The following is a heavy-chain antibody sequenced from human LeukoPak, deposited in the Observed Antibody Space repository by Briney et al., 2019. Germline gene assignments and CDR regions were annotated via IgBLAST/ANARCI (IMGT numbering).Heavy chain of an antibody. CDR1: GFTFRSYA. J-gene: IGHJ4*02. CDR2: ITYNSGTI. V-gene: IGHV3-48*01. CDR3: AKASRSGGWYF. Sequence: GGSLRLSCAASGFTFRSYAMQWVRQAPGKGLEWVSYITYNSGTIFYADSVKGRFTISRDNAKDSLYLQMNSLRAEDTAVYYCAKASRSGGWYFWGQGTLVTVSS. D-gene: IGHD6-19*01.